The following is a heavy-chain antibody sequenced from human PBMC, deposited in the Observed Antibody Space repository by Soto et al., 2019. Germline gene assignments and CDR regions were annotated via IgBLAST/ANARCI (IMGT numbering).Heavy chain of an antibody. D-gene: IGHD6-13*01. V-gene: IGHV4-39*02. Sequence: PSETLSLTCTVSGGSISSSSYYWGWIRQPPGKGLEWIGSIYYSGSTYYNPSLKSRVTISVDTSKNQFSLQLNSVTPEDTAVYYCAREGSSSWPAWGQGIMVTVSS. J-gene: IGHJ5*02. CDR2: IYYSGST. CDR1: GGSISSSSYY. CDR3: AREGSSSWPA.